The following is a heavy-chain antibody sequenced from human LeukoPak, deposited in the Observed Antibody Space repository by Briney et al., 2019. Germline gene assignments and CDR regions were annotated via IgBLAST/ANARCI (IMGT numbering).Heavy chain of an antibody. CDR3: ASSLYYYDSSAHGY. Sequence: ASVKVSYKASGYTFTSYDINWVRQATGQGLEWMGWMNPNSGNTGYAQKFQGRVTMTRNTSISTAYMELSSLRSEDTAVYYCASSLYYYDSSAHGYWGQGTLVTVSS. J-gene: IGHJ4*02. CDR2: MNPNSGNT. V-gene: IGHV1-8*01. CDR1: GYTFTSYD. D-gene: IGHD3-22*01.